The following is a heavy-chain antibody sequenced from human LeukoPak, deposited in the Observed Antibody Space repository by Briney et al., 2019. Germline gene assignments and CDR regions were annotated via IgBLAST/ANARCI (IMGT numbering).Heavy chain of an antibody. D-gene: IGHD3-10*01. CDR2: VDPEDGET. CDR1: GYTFTDYY. J-gene: IGHJ5*02. Sequence: ASVKVSCKVSGYTFTDYYMHWVQQAPGKGLEWRGVVDPEDGETIYAEKFQGRVTITADTSTDTAYMELSSLRSEDTAVYYCATDLTMVRGVTNWFDPWGQGTLVTVSS. V-gene: IGHV1-69-2*01. CDR3: ATDLTMVRGVTNWFDP.